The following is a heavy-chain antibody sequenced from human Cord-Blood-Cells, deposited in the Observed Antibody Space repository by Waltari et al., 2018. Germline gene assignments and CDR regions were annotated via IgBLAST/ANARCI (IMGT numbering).Heavy chain of an antibody. CDR3: ARVRWELNAFDI. CDR2: SNPNSGGT. Sequence: QVQLVQSGAEVKKPGASVKVSCKASGYTFTGYYMHWVRQAPGQGLEWMCWSNPNSGGTNYAQKFQGRVTMTRDTAISTAYMELSRLRSDDTAVYYCARVRWELNAFDIWGQGTMVTVSS. J-gene: IGHJ3*02. V-gene: IGHV1-2*02. CDR1: GYTFTGYY. D-gene: IGHD1-26*01.